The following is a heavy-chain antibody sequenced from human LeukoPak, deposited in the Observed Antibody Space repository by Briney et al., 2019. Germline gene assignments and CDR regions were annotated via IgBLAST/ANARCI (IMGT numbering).Heavy chain of an antibody. D-gene: IGHD3-16*01. CDR3: ARSPLFGGVLNWFDP. CDR1: GFTFSSYS. Sequence: PGGSLRLSCAASGFTFSSYSMNWVRQAPGKGLEWVSYISSSSSSTIYYADSVKGRFTISRDNAKNSLYLQMNSLRAEDTAVYYCARSPLFGGVLNWFDPWGQGTLVTVSS. J-gene: IGHJ5*02. V-gene: IGHV3-48*01. CDR2: ISSSSSSTI.